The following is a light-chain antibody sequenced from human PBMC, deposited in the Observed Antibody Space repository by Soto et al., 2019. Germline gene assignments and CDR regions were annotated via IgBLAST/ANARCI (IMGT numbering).Light chain of an antibody. J-gene: IGLJ1*01. CDR3: SSYTSSSTLYV. CDR2: DVT. CDR1: SSDVGDNNY. V-gene: IGLV2-14*01. Sequence: QSALTQPASVSGSPGQSITISCTGTSSDVGDNNYVSWYQQHPGKAPKLMIYDVTHRPSGISNRFSGSNSGNTASLTISGLQAEDVADYYCSSYTSSSTLYVFGTGTKRTVL.